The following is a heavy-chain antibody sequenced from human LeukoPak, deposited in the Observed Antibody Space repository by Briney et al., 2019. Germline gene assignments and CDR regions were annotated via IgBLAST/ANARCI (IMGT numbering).Heavy chain of an antibody. CDR2: ISYDGSNK. V-gene: IGHV3-30*19. CDR1: GFTFSSYG. Sequence: GGSLRLSCAASGFTFSSYGMHWVRQAPGKGLEWVAVISYDGSNKYYADSVKGRFTISRDNSKNTLYLQMNSLRAEDTAVYYCARAHVTGVDAFDIWGPGTTVIVSS. CDR3: ARAHVTGVDAFDI. J-gene: IGHJ3*02. D-gene: IGHD2-21*02.